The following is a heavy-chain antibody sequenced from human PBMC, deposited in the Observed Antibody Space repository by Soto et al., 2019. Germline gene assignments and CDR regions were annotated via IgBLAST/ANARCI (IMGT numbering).Heavy chain of an antibody. CDR1: GGSFSGYY. D-gene: IGHD3-10*01. V-gene: IGHV4-34*01. CDR3: ARGAIINIVRGVPLRAFDI. J-gene: IGHJ3*02. CDR2: INHSGST. Sequence: SETLSLTCAVYGGSFSGYYWSWIRQPPGKGLEWIGEINHSGSTNYNPSLKSRVTISVDTSKNQFSLKLTSVTVSVTVVYLCARGAIINIVRGVPLRAFDIWGQGTMVTVSS.